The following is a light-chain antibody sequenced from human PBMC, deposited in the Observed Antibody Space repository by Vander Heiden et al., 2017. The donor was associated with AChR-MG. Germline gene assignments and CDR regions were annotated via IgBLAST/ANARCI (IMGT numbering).Light chain of an antibody. CDR1: QSLNNK. CDR3: QQCHYWPARA. CDR2: GAS. Sequence: EILMTQSPATLSVSPGETATLSCRAGQSLNNKLAWYQQKPGQAPRLLIYGASTRATGVPDRFSGSGSGTEFTLTISSLQSEDLAVYYCQQCHYWPARAFGQGTKVEIK. V-gene: IGKV3-15*01. J-gene: IGKJ1*01.